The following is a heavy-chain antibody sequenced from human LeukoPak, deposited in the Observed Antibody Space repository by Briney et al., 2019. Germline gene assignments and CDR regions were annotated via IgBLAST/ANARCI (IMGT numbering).Heavy chain of an antibody. J-gene: IGHJ5*02. CDR2: IYTSGST. CDR1: GGSISSGSYY. V-gene: IGHV4-61*02. CDR3: ARDLQCSGGSCYFNWFDP. Sequence: SETLSLTCTVSGGSISSGSYYWSWIRQPAGKGLEWIGRIYTSGSTNYNPSLKSRVTISVDTSKNQFSLKLSSVTAADTAVYYCARDLQCSGGSCYFNWFDPWGQGTLDTVSS. D-gene: IGHD2-15*01.